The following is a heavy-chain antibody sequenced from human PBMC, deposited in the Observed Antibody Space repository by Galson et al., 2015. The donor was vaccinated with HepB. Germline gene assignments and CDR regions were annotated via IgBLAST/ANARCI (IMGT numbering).Heavy chain of an antibody. Sequence: SLRLSCAASGFTFTNFAMNWVRQAPGKGLEWVSTVTGSGGSTYYADSVKGRFTISRDDSKNTLYLQMNSLRAEDTAVYYCAKSGYRESDYWGQGTLVTVSS. D-gene: IGHD5-18*01. CDR2: VTGSGGST. CDR3: AKSGYRESDY. V-gene: IGHV3-23*01. J-gene: IGHJ4*02. CDR1: GFTFTNFA.